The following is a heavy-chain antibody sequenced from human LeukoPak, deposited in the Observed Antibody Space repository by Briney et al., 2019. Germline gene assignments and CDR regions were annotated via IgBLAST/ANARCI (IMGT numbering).Heavy chain of an antibody. CDR1: GGSISSGSYY. Sequence: SETLSLTCTVSGGSISSGSYYWSWIRQPAGKGLEWIGRIYTSGSTNYNPSLKSRVTISVDTSKNQFSLKLSSVTAADTAVYYCAREDYDFWSGYYTDYYYYMDVWGKGTTVTVSS. J-gene: IGHJ6*03. CDR3: AREDYDFWSGYYTDYYYYMDV. CDR2: IYTSGST. D-gene: IGHD3-3*01. V-gene: IGHV4-61*02.